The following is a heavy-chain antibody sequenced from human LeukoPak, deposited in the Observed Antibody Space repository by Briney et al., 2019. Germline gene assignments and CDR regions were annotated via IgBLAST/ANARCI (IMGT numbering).Heavy chain of an antibody. J-gene: IGHJ6*03. Sequence: SETLSLTCSVSGHSISSGYYWGWIRQPPGKGLEWIGTMYHRGSAYYNPSLKSRVTMSGDTSKNHFSLKLSSVIAADAAVYYCARHRGDNSNPRYYFYYMDVWGKGTTVTVSS. CDR2: MYHRGSA. V-gene: IGHV4-38-2*01. CDR3: ARHRGDNSNPRYYFYYMDV. D-gene: IGHD4-11*01. CDR1: GHSISSGYY.